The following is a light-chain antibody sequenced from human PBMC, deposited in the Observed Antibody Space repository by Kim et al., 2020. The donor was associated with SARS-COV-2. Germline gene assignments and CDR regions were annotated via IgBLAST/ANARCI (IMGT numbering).Light chain of an antibody. CDR3: QQYYSTPPS. J-gene: IGKJ2*03. Sequence: MATLNCKTSPTVLYNSNNKDYLAWYQQKQGQAPKLLIYWASIRESGVSDRFSGSGSETDFTLTISSLQAEDVAVYYCQQYYSTPPSFGQGTKLEIK. CDR2: WAS. CDR1: PTVLYNSNNKDY. V-gene: IGKV4-1*01.